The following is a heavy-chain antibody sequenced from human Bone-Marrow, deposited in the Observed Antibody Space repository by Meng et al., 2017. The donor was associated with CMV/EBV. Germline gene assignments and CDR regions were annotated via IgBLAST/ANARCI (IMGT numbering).Heavy chain of an antibody. V-gene: IGHV1-18*01. CDR1: GGTFSSYA. Sequence: ASVKVSCKASGGTFSSYAISWVRQAPGQGLEWMGWISAYNGNTNFAQKLQGRVTMTTDTSTSTAYMELRSLRSDDTAVYYCARSNIVVVPAGTHAFDIWGQGPMVTGSS. CDR3: ARSNIVVVPAGTHAFDI. D-gene: IGHD2-2*01. J-gene: IGHJ3*02. CDR2: ISAYNGNT.